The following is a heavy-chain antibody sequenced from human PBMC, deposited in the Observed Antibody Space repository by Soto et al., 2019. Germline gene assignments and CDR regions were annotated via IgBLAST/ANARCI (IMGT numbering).Heavy chain of an antibody. D-gene: IGHD3-10*01. CDR2: IYYSGST. Sequence: QLQLQESGPGLVKPSETLSLTCTVSGGSISSSSYYWGWIRQPPGKGLEWIGSIYYSGSTYYNPSLKSRVTISVDTSKNQFSLKLGSVTAADTAVYYCARVGVSDYYGSGSYSFWGQGTLVTVSS. CDR1: GGSISSSSYY. V-gene: IGHV4-39*01. CDR3: ARVGVSDYYGSGSYSF. J-gene: IGHJ4*02.